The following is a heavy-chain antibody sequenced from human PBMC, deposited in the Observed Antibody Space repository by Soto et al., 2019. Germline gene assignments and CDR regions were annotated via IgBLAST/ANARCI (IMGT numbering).Heavy chain of an antibody. CDR1: GGSISSSTYY. CDR3: ARLGGSYAVPHFDY. CDR2: IYYSGTTT. D-gene: IGHD1-26*01. J-gene: IGHJ4*02. V-gene: IGHV4-61*05. Sequence: PSETLSLTCTVSGGSISSSTYYWTWIRQPPGKGLEWMGYIYYSGTTTNYNPSLKSRVTLSVDTSKNQFSLKLSSVTAAGTAVYYCARLGGSYAVPHFDYWGQGTLVTVSS.